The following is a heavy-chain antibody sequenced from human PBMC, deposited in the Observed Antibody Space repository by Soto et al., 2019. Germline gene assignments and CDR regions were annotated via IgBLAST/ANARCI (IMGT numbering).Heavy chain of an antibody. CDR3: AHSKRVVVPSDWFDP. J-gene: IGHJ5*02. CDR1: GFSLSTSGVG. D-gene: IGHD2-2*01. V-gene: IGHV2-5*02. Sequence: QITLKESGPTLVKPTQTLTVTCTFSGFSLSTSGVGVGWIRQPPGKALEWLALIYWDDDKRYSPSLKSRLTITKDTSKNQVVLTMTNMDPVDTATYYCAHSKRVVVPSDWFDPWGQGTLVTVSS. CDR2: IYWDDDK.